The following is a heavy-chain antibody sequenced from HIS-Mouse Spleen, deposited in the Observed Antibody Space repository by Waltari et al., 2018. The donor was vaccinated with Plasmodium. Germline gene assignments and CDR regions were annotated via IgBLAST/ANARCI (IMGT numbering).Heavy chain of an antibody. CDR3: ARGRVADY. CDR2: ISYDGSNK. Sequence: QVQLVESGGGVVQPGRSLRLSCAASGFTFSSHAMRWVRQAPGKGLEWVAVISYDGSNKYYADSVKGRFTISRDNSKNTLYLQMNSLRAEDTAVYYCARGRVADYWGQGTLVTVSS. J-gene: IGHJ4*02. CDR1: GFTFSSHA. V-gene: IGHV3-30-3*01. D-gene: IGHD2-15*01.